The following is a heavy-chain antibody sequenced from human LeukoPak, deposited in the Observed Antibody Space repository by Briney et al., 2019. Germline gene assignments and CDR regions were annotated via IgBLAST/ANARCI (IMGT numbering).Heavy chain of an antibody. D-gene: IGHD1-14*01. CDR3: ARVTGSITYIDF. CDR1: GGSISSGGYY. V-gene: IGHV4-31*11. Sequence: PQTLSLTCAVSGGSISSGGYYWSWIRQHPGKGLEWIGYIYYSGSTYYNPSLKSRVTISVDTSKNQFSLKLSSVTAADTAVFYCARVTGSITYIDFWGQGILVTVSS. CDR2: IYYSGST. J-gene: IGHJ4*02.